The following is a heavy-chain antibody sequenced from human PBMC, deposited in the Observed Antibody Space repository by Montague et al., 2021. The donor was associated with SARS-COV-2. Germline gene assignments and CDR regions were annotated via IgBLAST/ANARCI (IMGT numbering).Heavy chain of an antibody. CDR2: ISSSGGI. CDR3: ARQYIGYNRRFDY. V-gene: IGHV4-4*07. D-gene: IGHD5-12*01. J-gene: IGHJ4*02. Sequence: SETLSLTCTVSGCISGYYWTWIRQSAGNGLEWIGRISSSGGIDYNASLKGRVTMSLDTSKIQLSLKLSSVTAADTAVYYCARQYIGYNRRFDYWGQGALVTVSP. CDR1: GCISGYY.